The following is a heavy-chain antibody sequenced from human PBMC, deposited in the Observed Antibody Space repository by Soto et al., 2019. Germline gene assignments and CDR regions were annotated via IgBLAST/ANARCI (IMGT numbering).Heavy chain of an antibody. CDR2: ISSSSSTI. CDR1: GFTFSSYS. Sequence: GGSLRLSCAASGFTFSSYSMNWVRQAPGKGLEWVSYISSSSSTIYYADSVKGRFTISRDNAKNSLYLQMNSLRAEDTAVYYCARDRRGYDILTGYYSPYYFDYWGQGTLVTVSS. V-gene: IGHV3-48*01. D-gene: IGHD3-9*01. CDR3: ARDRRGYDILTGYYSPYYFDY. J-gene: IGHJ4*02.